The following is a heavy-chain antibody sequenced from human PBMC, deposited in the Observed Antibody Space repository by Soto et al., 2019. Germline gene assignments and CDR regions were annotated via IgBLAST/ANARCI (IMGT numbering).Heavy chain of an antibody. Sequence: SVKVSCKASGVTFSSYAISWVRQAPGQGLEWMGGIIPIFGTANYAQKFQGRVTITADKSTSTAYMELSSLRSEDTAVYYCARLLYYYGSGAWGQGTLVTVSS. J-gene: IGHJ5*02. CDR3: ARLLYYYGSGA. CDR1: GVTFSSYA. D-gene: IGHD3-10*01. CDR2: IIPIFGTA. V-gene: IGHV1-69*06.